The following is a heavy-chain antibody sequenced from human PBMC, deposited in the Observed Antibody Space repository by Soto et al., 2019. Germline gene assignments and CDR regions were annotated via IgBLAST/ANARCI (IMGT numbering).Heavy chain of an antibody. J-gene: IGHJ5*02. D-gene: IGHD2-8*02. V-gene: IGHV3-23*01. CDR2: ISGSGGST. CDR3: AKDQEPRVRVIITTGGVNWFDP. CDR1: GFTFSSYA. Sequence: GGSLRLSCAASGFTFSSYAMSWVRQAPGKGLEWVSAISGSGGSTYYADSVKGRFTISRDNSKNTLYLQMNSLRAEDTAVYYCAKDQEPRVRVIITTGGVNWFDPWGQGTLVTVSS.